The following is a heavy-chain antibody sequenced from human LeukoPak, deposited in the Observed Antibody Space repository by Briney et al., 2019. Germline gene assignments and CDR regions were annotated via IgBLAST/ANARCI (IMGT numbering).Heavy chain of an antibody. CDR3: ARGGYQLLLSYFDY. J-gene: IGHJ4*02. CDR2: INPNSGGT. CDR1: GYTFTGYY. Sequence: GASVKVSCKASGYTFTGYYMHWVRQAPGQGLEWMGWINPNSGGTSYAQKFQGRVTMTRDTSISTAYMELSRLRSDDTAVYYCARGGYQLLLSYFDYWGQGTLVTVSS. D-gene: IGHD2-2*01. V-gene: IGHV1-2*02.